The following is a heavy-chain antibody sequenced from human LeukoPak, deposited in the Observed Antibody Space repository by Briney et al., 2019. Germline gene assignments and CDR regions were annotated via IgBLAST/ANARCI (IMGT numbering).Heavy chain of an antibody. CDR2: IYYSGST. CDR3: ARVARVDFGVVTYYYYYMDV. J-gene: IGHJ6*03. D-gene: IGHD3-3*01. Sequence: SETLSLTCTVSGGSIISYYWSWIRQPPGKGLEWIGYIYYSGSTNYNPSLKSRVTISVDTSKNQFSLKLSSVTAADTAVYYCARVARVDFGVVTYYYYYMDVWGKGTTVTVSS. V-gene: IGHV4-59*01. CDR1: GGSIISYY.